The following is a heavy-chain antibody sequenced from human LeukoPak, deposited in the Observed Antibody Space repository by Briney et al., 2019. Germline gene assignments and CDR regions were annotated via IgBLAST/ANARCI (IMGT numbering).Heavy chain of an antibody. Sequence: GGSLRLSCAASGFTFSNAWMSWVRQAPGKGLEWVGRTKSKSDGGKTDYAAPVKGRFTISRDDSKNTQYLQMNSLKTEDTAVYCCTTDPGGYRRGYWGQGTLVTVSS. CDR3: TTDPGGYRRGY. V-gene: IGHV3-15*01. D-gene: IGHD5-18*01. J-gene: IGHJ4*02. CDR2: TKSKSDGGKT. CDR1: GFTFSNAW.